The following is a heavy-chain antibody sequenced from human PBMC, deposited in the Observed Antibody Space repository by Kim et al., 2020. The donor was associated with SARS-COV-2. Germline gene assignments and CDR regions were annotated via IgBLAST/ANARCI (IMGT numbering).Heavy chain of an antibody. V-gene: IGHV4-39*01. Sequence: SETLSLTCTVSGGSISSSSYYWGWIRQPPGKGLEWIGSIYYSGSTYYNPSLKSRVTISVDTSKNQFSLKLSSVTAADTAVYYCARHEAFGGSGSYHFDYWGQGTLVTVSS. D-gene: IGHD3-10*01. J-gene: IGHJ4*02. CDR1: GGSISSSSYY. CDR2: IYYSGST. CDR3: ARHEAFGGSGSYHFDY.